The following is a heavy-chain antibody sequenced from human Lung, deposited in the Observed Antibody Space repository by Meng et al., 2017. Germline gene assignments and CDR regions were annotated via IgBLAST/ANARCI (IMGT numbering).Heavy chain of an antibody. V-gene: IGHV1-2*06. Sequence: QGRRGQAGGEVKKPGASVKVSCKPSGYNFPDYYIHWVRRAPGQGLEWMGRINPKSGDTHYAQKFQARVTMTGDTSIRTAYMELSGLRSDDTAMYYCARDEDISAAGKLFGDYWGQGTLVTVSS. CDR1: GYNFPDYY. J-gene: IGHJ4*02. CDR3: ARDEDISAAGKLFGDY. CDR2: INPKSGDT. D-gene: IGHD6-25*01.